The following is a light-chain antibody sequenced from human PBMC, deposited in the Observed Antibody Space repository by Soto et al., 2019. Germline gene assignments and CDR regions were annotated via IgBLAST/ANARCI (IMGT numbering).Light chain of an antibody. CDR3: QQYGSSPT. V-gene: IGKV3-20*01. Sequence: EIVLTQSPGTLSLSPGERATLSCRASQSVRSSYLAWYQQKPGQSPRLLIYGASNRATGIPDRFSGSGSGTDFTLAISRLEPDDFALYYCQQYGSSPTFGQGTKVEIK. J-gene: IGKJ1*01. CDR1: QSVRSSY. CDR2: GAS.